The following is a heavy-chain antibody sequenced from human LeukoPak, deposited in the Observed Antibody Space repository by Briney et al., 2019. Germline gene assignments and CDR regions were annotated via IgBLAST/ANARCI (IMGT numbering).Heavy chain of an antibody. Sequence: SETLSLTCAVYGGSSSGYYWSWIRQPPGKGLEWIGEINHSGSTNYNPSLKSRVTISVDTSKNQFSLKLSSVTAADTAVYYCARGHCSSTSCYPAATFDPWGQGTLVTVSS. V-gene: IGHV4-34*01. CDR2: INHSGST. J-gene: IGHJ5*02. CDR1: GGSSSGYY. D-gene: IGHD2-2*01. CDR3: ARGHCSSTSCYPAATFDP.